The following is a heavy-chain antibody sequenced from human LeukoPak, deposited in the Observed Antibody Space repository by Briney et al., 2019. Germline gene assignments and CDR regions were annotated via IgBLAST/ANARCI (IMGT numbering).Heavy chain of an antibody. CDR2: INHSGST. V-gene: IGHV4-34*01. CDR3: ARGGKSYYDYVWGSYRLNWFDP. D-gene: IGHD3-16*02. J-gene: IGHJ5*02. CDR1: GGSFSGYY. Sequence: PSETLSLTCAVYGGSFSGYYWSWIRQPPGMGLEWIGEINHSGSTNYNPSLNSRVTISVDTSKNQFSLKLSSVTAADTAVYYCARGGKSYYDYVWGSYRLNWFDPWGQGTLVTVSS.